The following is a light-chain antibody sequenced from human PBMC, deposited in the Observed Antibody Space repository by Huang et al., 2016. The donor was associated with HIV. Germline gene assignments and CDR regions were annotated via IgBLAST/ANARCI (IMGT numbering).Light chain of an antibody. CDR2: RAS. CDR3: QQYNTYSRT. CDR1: QNIDNW. V-gene: IGKV1-5*03. Sequence: DIHMTQSPSTLSASVGDTVTITCRASQNIDNWLAWYQQKPGKAPKALIYRASSLESGVPARFSGGGSGTEFTLTISSLQPDDFATYYCQQYNTYSRTFGQGTKVEIK. J-gene: IGKJ1*01.